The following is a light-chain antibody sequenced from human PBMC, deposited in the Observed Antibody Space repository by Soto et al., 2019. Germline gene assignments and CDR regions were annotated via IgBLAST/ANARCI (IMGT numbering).Light chain of an antibody. J-gene: IGKJ2*02. CDR2: DAS. Sequence: EIVLTQSPGTLSLSPGERATISCRASQSLSSSQLAWYQQKPGQAPRLLIHDASSRATGISDRFTGSGSGTDFTLTITTLQPEDFAVYYCQQSYSTPRTFGQGTKLEIK. V-gene: IGKV3-20*01. CDR1: QSLSSSQ. CDR3: QQSYSTPRT.